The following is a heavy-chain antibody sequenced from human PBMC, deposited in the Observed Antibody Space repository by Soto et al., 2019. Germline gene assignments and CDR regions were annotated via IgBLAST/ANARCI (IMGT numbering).Heavy chain of an antibody. D-gene: IGHD6-19*01. J-gene: IGHJ4*02. CDR1: GYSFTSYW. CDR2: IYPGDSDT. V-gene: IGHV5-51*01. Sequence: EVQLVQSGAEVKKPGESLKISCKGSGYSFTSYWIGWVRQMPGKGLEWMGMIYPGDSDTRYSPSFQGQVTISADKSISTAYLQWSSLKASYTARYYCARRTDGSGWYAYFDYWGQGTLVTVSS. CDR3: ARRTDGSGWYAYFDY.